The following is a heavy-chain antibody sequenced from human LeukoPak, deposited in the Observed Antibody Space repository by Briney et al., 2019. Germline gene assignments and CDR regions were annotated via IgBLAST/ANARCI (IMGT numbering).Heavy chain of an antibody. J-gene: IGHJ4*02. CDR2: INPSGGGT. Sequence: ASVKVSCKASGYTFTRYDMHWVRQAPGQGHEWMGIINPSGGGTSYAQKFQGRVTMTRDTSTSTVYMELSSLRSGDTAVYYCARQKESSGFYYFDYWGQGTLVTVSS. CDR1: GYTFTRYD. D-gene: IGHD3-22*01. CDR3: ARQKESSGFYYFDY. V-gene: IGHV1-46*01.